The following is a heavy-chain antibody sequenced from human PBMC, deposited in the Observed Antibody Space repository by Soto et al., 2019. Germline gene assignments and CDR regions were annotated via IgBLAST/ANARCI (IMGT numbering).Heavy chain of an antibody. CDR2: ISVTGGSA. Sequence: GGSLRLSCAASGFSFRNYPMSWVRQAPGKGLEWVSAISVTGGSAYYADSVKGRFTISRDNSKNTLYLQMNSLRADDTAVYYCARVYYDILTGYYAVGYYFDYWGQGTPVTVSS. D-gene: IGHD3-9*01. CDR3: ARVYYDILTGYYAVGYYFDY. J-gene: IGHJ4*02. CDR1: GFSFRNYP. V-gene: IGHV3-23*01.